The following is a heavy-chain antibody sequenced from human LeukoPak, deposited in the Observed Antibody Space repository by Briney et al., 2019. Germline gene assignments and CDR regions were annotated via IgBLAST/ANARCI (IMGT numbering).Heavy chain of an antibody. V-gene: IGHV1-69*05. CDR2: IIPFLGTT. D-gene: IGHD3-3*01. CDR1: GGSFNNFV. CDR3: ATPLDKTFGYSFDI. J-gene: IGHJ3*02. Sequence: SVKVSCKASGGSFNNFVISWLRQAPGQGLERIGWIIPFLGTTTSAQRFHGRVSITMDDFTSTAYMELSSLRSEDTAVYYCATPLDKTFGYSFDIWGQRTMVTVSS.